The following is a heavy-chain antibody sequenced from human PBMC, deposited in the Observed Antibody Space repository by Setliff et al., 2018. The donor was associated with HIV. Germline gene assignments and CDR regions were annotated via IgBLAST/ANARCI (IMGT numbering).Heavy chain of an antibody. J-gene: IGHJ6*03. D-gene: IGHD1-7*01. CDR3: ARIVRCELVATSTFFYYYMDV. V-gene: IGHV4-39*01. CDR1: GASISSSSHH. CDR2: IYYTGST. Sequence: SETLSLTCTVSGASISSSSHHWAWIRQPPGKGLEYIGNIYYTGSTHHNPSLESRVATSVDTSKNQFSLKLSSVTAADTAVYYCARIVRCELVATSTFFYYYMDVWGKGTTVTVSS.